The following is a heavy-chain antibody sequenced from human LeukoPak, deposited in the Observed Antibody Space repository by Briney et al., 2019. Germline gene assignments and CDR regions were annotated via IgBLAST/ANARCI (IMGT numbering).Heavy chain of an antibody. Sequence: PGGSLRLSCAASEFTFSSEWMSWAGQARGKGLDWVAKRKQDRGEEYYVGCLKGPVTIPRDKAKNSLYLQMNSLRAADTAVYYCARDPAQRGGYYYYYYMDVWGKGTTVTVSS. CDR3: ARDPAQRGGYYYYYYMDV. J-gene: IGHJ6*03. V-gene: IGHV3-7*01. CDR2: RKQDRGEE. CDR1: EFTFSSEW. D-gene: IGHD3-16*01.